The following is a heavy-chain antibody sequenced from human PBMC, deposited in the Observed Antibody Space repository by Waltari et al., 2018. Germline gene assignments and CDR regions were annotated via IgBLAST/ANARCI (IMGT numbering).Heavy chain of an antibody. CDR3: ASQRDVAAWFES. J-gene: IGHJ5*01. D-gene: IGHD6-19*01. Sequence: QVQLQESGPGVVKPSETLSPTRDVSGSSTSTGFYWSCIRRTSEPGLAWSATIYRGWSTYYNPSFKTRVTISLDTAKNQISLKLDSVTAADTAIYYCASQRDVAAWFESWGQGTLVTVSS. CDR1: GSSTSTGFY. V-gene: IGHV4-38-2*01. CDR2: IYRGWST.